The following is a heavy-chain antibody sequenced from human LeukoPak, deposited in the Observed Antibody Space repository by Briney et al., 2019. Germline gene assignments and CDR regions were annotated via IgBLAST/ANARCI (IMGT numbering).Heavy chain of an antibody. J-gene: IGHJ5*02. CDR1: GGSFSGYY. CDR3: ARESSSTRFDP. V-gene: IGHV4-34*01. D-gene: IGHD2-2*01. Sequence: PSETLSLTCAVYGGSFSGYYWSWIRQPPGKGLEWIGEINHSGSTNYNPSLKSRVTISVDTSKNQFSLKLSSVTAADTAVYYCARESSSTRFDPWGQGTLVTVSS. CDR2: INHSGST.